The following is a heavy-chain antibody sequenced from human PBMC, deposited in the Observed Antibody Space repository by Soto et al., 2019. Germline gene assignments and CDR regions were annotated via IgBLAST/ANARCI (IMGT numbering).Heavy chain of an antibody. CDR1: GGSISSYY. J-gene: IGHJ5*02. CDR2: IYYSGST. Sequence: TSETLSLTCTVSGGSISSYYWSWIRQPPGKGLEWIGYIYYSGSTNYNPSLKSRVTISVDTSKNQFSLKLSSVTAADTAVYYCARIDGWFDPWGQGTLVTVSS. CDR3: ARIDGWFDP. V-gene: IGHV4-59*01.